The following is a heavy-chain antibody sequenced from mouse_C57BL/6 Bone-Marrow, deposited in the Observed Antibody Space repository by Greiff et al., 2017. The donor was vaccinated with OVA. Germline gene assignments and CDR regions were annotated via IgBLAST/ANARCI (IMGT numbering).Heavy chain of an antibody. CDR2: IDPENGDT. D-gene: IGHD2-4*01. Sequence: EVQVVESGAELVRPGASVKLSCTASGFNIKDDYMHWVKQRPEQGLEWIGWIDPENGDTEYASKFQGKATITADTSSNTAYLQLSSLTSEDTAVYYCTTDDYDPFDYWGQGTTLTVSS. J-gene: IGHJ2*01. V-gene: IGHV14-4*01. CDR3: TTDDYDPFDY. CDR1: GFNIKDDY.